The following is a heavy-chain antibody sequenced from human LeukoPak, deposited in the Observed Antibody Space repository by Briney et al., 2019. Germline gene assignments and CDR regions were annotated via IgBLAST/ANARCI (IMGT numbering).Heavy chain of an antibody. CDR1: GFTFSSYS. J-gene: IGHJ4*02. CDR3: ARGARLQPMGEF. Sequence: GGSLRLSCAASGFTFSSYSMNWVRQAPGKGLEWVSSISGSSSYIYCADSVKGRFTISRDNAKNSLYLQMNSLRAGDTAVYYCARGARLQPMGEFWGQGTLVTVSS. CDR2: ISGSSSYI. V-gene: IGHV3-21*01. D-gene: IGHD4-11*01.